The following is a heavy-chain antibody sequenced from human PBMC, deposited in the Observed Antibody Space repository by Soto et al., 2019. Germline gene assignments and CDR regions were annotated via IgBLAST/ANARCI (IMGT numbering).Heavy chain of an antibody. CDR2: ISYDGSNK. V-gene: IGHV3-30-3*01. CDR1: GFTFSSYA. Sequence: HPGGSLRLSCAASGFTFSSYAMHWVRQAPGKGLEWVAVISYDGSNKYYADSVKGRFTISRDNSKNTLYLQMNSLRAEDTAVYYCARREEYYYDSSGYCLDYWGQGTLVTVSS. J-gene: IGHJ4*02. D-gene: IGHD3-22*01. CDR3: ARREEYYYDSSGYCLDY.